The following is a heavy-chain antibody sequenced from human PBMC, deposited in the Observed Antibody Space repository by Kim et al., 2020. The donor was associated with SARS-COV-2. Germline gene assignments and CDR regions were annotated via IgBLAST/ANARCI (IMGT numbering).Heavy chain of an antibody. CDR1: GFTFSSYA. V-gene: IGHV3-30*04. D-gene: IGHD1-26*01. Sequence: GWSLRLSCAASGFTFSSYAMHWVRQAPGKGLEWVALISYDGSNKYYPDSVKGRFTISRDNSKNTLYLQMNSLRAEDTAVYYCARDSGGKFDYWGQGTLVTVSS. CDR3: ARDSGGKFDY. J-gene: IGHJ4*02. CDR2: ISYDGSNK.